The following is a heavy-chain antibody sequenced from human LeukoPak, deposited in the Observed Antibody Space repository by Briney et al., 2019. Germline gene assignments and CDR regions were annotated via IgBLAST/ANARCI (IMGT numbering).Heavy chain of an antibody. CDR3: ASENFWAFDY. V-gene: IGHV3-48*02. J-gene: IGHJ4*02. CDR2: IGSSSGPI. D-gene: IGHD7-27*01. Sequence: GGSLRLSCTTSGFTFSSYSMNWVRQAPGKGLEWVSHIGSSSGPIYYADSVKGRFTISRDNAMNSLYLQLSSLRDEDTAVYFCASENFWAFDYWGQGALVTVSS. CDR1: GFTFSSYS.